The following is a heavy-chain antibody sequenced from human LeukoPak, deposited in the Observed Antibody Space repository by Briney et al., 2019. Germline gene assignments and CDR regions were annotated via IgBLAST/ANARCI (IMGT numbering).Heavy chain of an antibody. Sequence: GASVKVSCKASGYTFTSYDINWVRQATGQGLEWMGWMNPNSGNTGYAQKFQGRVTMTRNTSISTAYMELSSLRSEDTAVYYCARMESSNGDLDYWGQGTLVTVSS. CDR3: ARMESSNGDLDY. CDR1: GYTFTSYD. CDR2: MNPNSGNT. V-gene: IGHV1-8*01. J-gene: IGHJ4*02. D-gene: IGHD2-8*01.